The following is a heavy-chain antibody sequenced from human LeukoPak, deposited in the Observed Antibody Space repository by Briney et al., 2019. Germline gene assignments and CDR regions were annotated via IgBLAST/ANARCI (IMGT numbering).Heavy chain of an antibody. CDR2: IIPIFGTA. J-gene: IGHJ5*02. D-gene: IGHD3-16*01. CDR3: ARSYYDYAWGPNNWFDP. CDR1: GGTFSSYA. Sequence: SVKVSCKASGGTFSSYAISWVRQAPGQGLEWMGGIIPIFGTANYAQKFQGRVTITADKSTSTAYMELSSLRSEDTAVYYCARSYYDYAWGPNNWFDPWGQGTLVTVSS. V-gene: IGHV1-69*06.